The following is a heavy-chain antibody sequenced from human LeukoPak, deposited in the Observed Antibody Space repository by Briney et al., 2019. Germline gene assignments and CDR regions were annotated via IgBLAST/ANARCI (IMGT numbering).Heavy chain of an antibody. CDR2: ISGSSGST. CDR1: GFTFSTYG. Sequence: PGGSLRLSCAASGFTFSTYGMNWVRQVPGRGLEWVSGISGSSGSTYYADSVKGRFTISRDNSKSILYLQMNSLRADDTAIYYCAKIGHFYYMDVWGKGTTVTVSS. CDR3: AKIGHFYYMDV. J-gene: IGHJ6*03. V-gene: IGHV3-23*01.